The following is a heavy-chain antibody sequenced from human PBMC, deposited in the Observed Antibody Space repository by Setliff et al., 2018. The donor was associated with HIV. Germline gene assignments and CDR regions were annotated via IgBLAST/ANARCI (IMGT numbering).Heavy chain of an antibody. CDR3: ARIPQLLDYAMDV. Sequence: PSETLSLTCAVSGGPISSGGYSWSWIRQPPGKGLEWIGYIFHSGSTYYNPSLKSRVTISVDRSKNQFSLNVTSVTAADTAVYYCARIPQLLDYAMDVWGQGTTVTVSS. D-gene: IGHD2-2*01. J-gene: IGHJ6*02. CDR2: IFHSGST. CDR1: GGPISSGGYS. V-gene: IGHV4-30-2*01.